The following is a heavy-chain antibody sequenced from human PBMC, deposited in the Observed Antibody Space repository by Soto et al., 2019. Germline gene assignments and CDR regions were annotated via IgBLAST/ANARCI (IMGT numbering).Heavy chain of an antibody. V-gene: IGHV4-4*07. D-gene: IGHD1-26*01. CDR2: IYTSGST. Sequence: PAATLFLTFTVSLCSIWTYYGSWIRPPAGKGLEWIGRIYTSGSTFYNPSFESRLTLSIDRAKNQFSLKLHSMSAADRAVYFCARGGGSDSFDYWGQGMLVTFS. J-gene: IGHJ4*02. CDR3: ARGGGSDSFDY. CDR1: LCSIWTYY.